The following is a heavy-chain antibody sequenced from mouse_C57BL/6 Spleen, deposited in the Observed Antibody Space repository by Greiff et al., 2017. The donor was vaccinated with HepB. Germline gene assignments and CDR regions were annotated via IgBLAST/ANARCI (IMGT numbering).Heavy chain of an antibody. CDR1: GYTFTSYW. V-gene: IGHV1-72*01. CDR2: IDPNSGGT. Sequence: QVQLKQPGAELVKPGASVKLSCKASGYTFTSYWMHWVKQRPGRGLEWIGRIDPNSGGTKYNEKFKSKATLAVDKPSSTAYMQLSSLTSEDSAVYYCAREGDYDERGYFDYWGQGTTLTVSS. D-gene: IGHD2-4*01. CDR3: AREGDYDERGYFDY. J-gene: IGHJ2*01.